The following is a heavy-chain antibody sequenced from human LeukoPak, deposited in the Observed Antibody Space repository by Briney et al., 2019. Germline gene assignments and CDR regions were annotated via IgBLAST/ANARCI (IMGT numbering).Heavy chain of an antibody. CDR2: IYSGGST. D-gene: IGHD3-22*01. J-gene: IGHJ3*02. V-gene: IGHV3-23*03. Sequence: GGSLRLSCAASGFTFSSYAMSWVRQAPGKGLEWVSVIYSGGSTYYADSVKGRFTISRDSSKNTLYIQMNSLRAEDTAVYYCARGYDTFDIWGQGTMVTVSS. CDR1: GFTFSSYA. CDR3: ARGYDTFDI.